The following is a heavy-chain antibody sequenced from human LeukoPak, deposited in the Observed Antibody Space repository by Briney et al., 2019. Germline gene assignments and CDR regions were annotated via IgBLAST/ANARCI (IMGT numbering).Heavy chain of an antibody. CDR1: GFTFSSYA. J-gene: IGHJ4*02. CDR2: ISGSGGST. Sequence: GGSLRLSCAASGFTFSSYAMSWVRQAPGKGLEWVSAISGSGGSTCYADSVKGRFTISRDNSKNTLYLQMNSLRAEDTAVYYCAKIGYGSGSPSDYWGQGTLVTVSS. D-gene: IGHD3-10*01. CDR3: AKIGYGSGSPSDY. V-gene: IGHV3-23*01.